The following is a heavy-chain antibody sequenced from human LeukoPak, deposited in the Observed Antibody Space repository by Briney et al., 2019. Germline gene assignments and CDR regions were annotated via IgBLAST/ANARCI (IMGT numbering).Heavy chain of an antibody. CDR1: GXTFSNYW. Sequence: GGSLRLSCAASGXTFSNYWMTWVPQAPGKGQEWVANIKQDGSEKYYVDSVRGRFTISRDNAKNSLDLQMNSLRAEDTAVYYCARYSGSYHGFDYWGQGILVTVSS. D-gene: IGHD1-26*01. J-gene: IGHJ4*02. V-gene: IGHV3-7*04. CDR3: ARYSGSYHGFDY. CDR2: IKQDGSEK.